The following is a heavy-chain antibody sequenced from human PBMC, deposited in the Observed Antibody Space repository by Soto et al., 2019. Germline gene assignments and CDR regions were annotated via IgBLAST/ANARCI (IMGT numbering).Heavy chain of an antibody. J-gene: IGHJ5*02. Sequence: QVQLVQSGAEVKKPGASVKVSCKASGYTFTSYDINWVRQATGQGLKWMGWMNPNSGNTGYAQKFQGRVTMTRNTSISTAYMELSSLRSEDTAVYYCARMTLDWALNWFDPWGQGTLVTVSS. V-gene: IGHV1-8*01. CDR1: GYTFTSYD. CDR2: MNPNSGNT. CDR3: ARMTLDWALNWFDP. D-gene: IGHD1-1*01.